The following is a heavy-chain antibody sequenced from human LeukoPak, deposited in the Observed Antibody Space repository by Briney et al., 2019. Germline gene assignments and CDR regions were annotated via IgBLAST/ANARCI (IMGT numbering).Heavy chain of an antibody. CDR2: IYSSGST. J-gene: IGHJ6*03. CDR1: GGSISSDPYY. Sequence: PSETLSLTCTVSGGSISSDPYYWSWIRQPAGKGLDWIGRIYSSGSTNYPPSLKSRVIISVDTSKNQFSLKLSSVTAADTAVYYCARDIRVSRVRGVIKVILDYYYMDVWGKGTTVTISS. CDR3: ARDIRVSRVRGVIKVILDYYYMDV. V-gene: IGHV4-61*02. D-gene: IGHD3-10*01.